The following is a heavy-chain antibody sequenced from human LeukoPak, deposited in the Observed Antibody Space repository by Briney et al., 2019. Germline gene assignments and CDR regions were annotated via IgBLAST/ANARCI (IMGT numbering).Heavy chain of an antibody. J-gene: IGHJ4*02. V-gene: IGHV1-2*02. CDR3: ATGSGTYSPDY. CDR2: ITPNSGGT. CDR1: GYTFTGHY. D-gene: IGHD3-10*01. Sequence: GASVKVSFKASGYTFTGHYLHWVRQAPGQGLEWMGWITPNSGGTNYAQKFQGRVTMTRDTSISTGYMELSRLRSDDTAVYYCATGSGTYSPDYWGQGTLVTVSS.